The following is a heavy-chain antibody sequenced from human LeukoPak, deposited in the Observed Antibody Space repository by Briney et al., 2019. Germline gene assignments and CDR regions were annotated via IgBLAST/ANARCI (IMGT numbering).Heavy chain of an antibody. Sequence: PGRSLRLSCTASGFTFDDYAMHWVRQAPGKGLEWVSGIVWNSGSIDYADSVKGRFTISRDNAQNSLYLQMNSLRTEDTALYYCAKDVGYSSTFTFEYWGQGTLVTVSS. CDR3: AKDVGYSSTFTFEY. J-gene: IGHJ4*02. D-gene: IGHD6-19*01. CDR2: IVWNSGSI. V-gene: IGHV3-9*01. CDR1: GFTFDDYA.